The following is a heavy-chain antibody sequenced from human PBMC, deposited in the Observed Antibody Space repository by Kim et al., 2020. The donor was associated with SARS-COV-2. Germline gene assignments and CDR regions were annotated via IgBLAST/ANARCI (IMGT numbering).Heavy chain of an antibody. Sequence: TPSLQSRVTISVDTSKNQFSLKLSSVTAADTAVYYCARTVGYSSSWYFDYWGQGTLVTVSS. D-gene: IGHD6-13*01. CDR3: ARTVGYSSSWYFDY. J-gene: IGHJ4*02. V-gene: IGHV4-30-2*04.